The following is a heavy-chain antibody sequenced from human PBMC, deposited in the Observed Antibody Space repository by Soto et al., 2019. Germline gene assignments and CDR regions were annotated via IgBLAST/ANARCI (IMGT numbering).Heavy chain of an antibody. Sequence: GGSLRLSCAASGFTFSSYSMNWVRQAPGKGLEWVSSISSSSSYIYYADSVKGRFTISRDNAKNSLYLQMNSLRAEDTAVYYCARERVEYCSGGSCYNYYYGMDVWGQGTRVTVSS. D-gene: IGHD2-15*01. CDR2: ISSSSSYI. V-gene: IGHV3-21*01. CDR3: ARERVEYCSGGSCYNYYYGMDV. J-gene: IGHJ6*02. CDR1: GFTFSSYS.